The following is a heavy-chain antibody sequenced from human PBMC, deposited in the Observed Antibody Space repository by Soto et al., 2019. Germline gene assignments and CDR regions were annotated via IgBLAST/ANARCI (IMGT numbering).Heavy chain of an antibody. CDR3: ARDSGSGSASSVNHYFDY. J-gene: IGHJ4*02. CDR2: IKFDGSEI. CDR1: GFTYSYYW. D-gene: IGHD3-10*01. V-gene: IGHV3-7*01. Sequence: EVQLVESGGGLVQPGGSLRLSCVGSGFTYSYYWMSWVRQAPGRGLEWVARIKFDGSEIQYADSAKGRFTISRDNAENSLYLQMRSLRDGDTAVYYCARDSGSGSASSVNHYFDYWGQGSLVTVPS.